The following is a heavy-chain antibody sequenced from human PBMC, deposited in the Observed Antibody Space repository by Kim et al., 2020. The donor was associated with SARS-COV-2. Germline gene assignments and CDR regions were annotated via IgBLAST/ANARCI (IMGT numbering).Heavy chain of an antibody. J-gene: IGHJ4*02. CDR1: GGSFSGYF. CDR2: INPSGSA. V-gene: IGHV4-34*01. CDR3: ASFWDY. Sequence: SETLSLTCFLSGGSFSGYFWSWIRQSPGKGLEVIGEINPSGSANYNPSLKSRVTISLDTSKNKFSLRLTSVTAADTAVYFCASFWDYWGQGTLVTVSS.